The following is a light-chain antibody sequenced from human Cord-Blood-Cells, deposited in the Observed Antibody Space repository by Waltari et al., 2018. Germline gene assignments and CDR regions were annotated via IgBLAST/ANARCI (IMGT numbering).Light chain of an antibody. J-gene: IGLJ2*01. CDR2: EVS. CDR3: SSYTSSSTVV. CDR1: SSDVGGYNY. V-gene: IGLV2-14*01. Sequence: QSALTQPASVSGSPGQSITISCTGTSSDVGGYNYVSWYQQHPGKAPKLMIYEVSNRPSGVSNRVSGSKSGNTASLTISWLQAEDEADYYCSSYTSSSTVVFGGGTKLTVL.